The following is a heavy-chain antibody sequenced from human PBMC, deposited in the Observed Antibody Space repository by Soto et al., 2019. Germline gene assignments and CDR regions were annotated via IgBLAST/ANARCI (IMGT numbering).Heavy chain of an antibody. D-gene: IGHD2-21*02. CDR3: VGRTSDLSHIVVVTASDY. V-gene: IGHV3-64D*06. J-gene: IGHJ4*02. Sequence: GGSLRLSCSASGFTFSSYAMHWVRQAPGKGLGYVSAISSNGGSTYYADSVKGRFTISRDNSKNTLYLQMSSLRAEDTAVYYCVGRTSDLSHIVVVTASDYWGQGTLVTVSS. CDR1: GFTFSSYA. CDR2: ISSNGGST.